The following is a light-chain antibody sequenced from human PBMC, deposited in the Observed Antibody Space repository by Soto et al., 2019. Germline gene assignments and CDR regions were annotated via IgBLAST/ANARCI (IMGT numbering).Light chain of an antibody. CDR1: QSVRSN. Sequence: EIVMTQSPATLSVSPGERATLSCRASQSVRSNLAWYQQKPGQAPRLLIYGASTRATGIPARFSGSGSGTEFTLTISLQSEDFAVYYCQQYNDWPPLTFGGGTKVDIK. J-gene: IGKJ4*01. CDR2: GAS. CDR3: QQYNDWPPLT. V-gene: IGKV3-15*01.